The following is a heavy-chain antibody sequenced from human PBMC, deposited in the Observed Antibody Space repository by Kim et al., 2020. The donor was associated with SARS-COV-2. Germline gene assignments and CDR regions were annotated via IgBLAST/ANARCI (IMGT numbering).Heavy chain of an antibody. D-gene: IGHD6-13*01. CDR3: ARDGYSSSWSFLH. CDR2: ISSSGSTI. CDR1: GFTFSSYE. Sequence: GGSLRLSCAASGFTFSSYEMNWVHQAPGKGLEWVSYISSSGSTIYYADSVKGRFTISRDNAKNSLYLQMNSLRAEDTAVYYCARDGYSSSWSFLHWGQGTLVTVSS. V-gene: IGHV3-48*03. J-gene: IGHJ1*01.